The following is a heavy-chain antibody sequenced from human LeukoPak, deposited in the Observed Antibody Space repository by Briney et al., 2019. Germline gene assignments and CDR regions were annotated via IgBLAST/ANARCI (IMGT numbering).Heavy chain of an antibody. CDR1: GGPSRDTN. J-gene: IGHJ4*02. D-gene: IGHD4-17*01. CDR2: INHSGST. CDR3: ARFTYYADLRGGDY. V-gene: IGHV4-34*01. Sequence: PSETLSLTCAVYGGPSRDTNWGGIRHPPGKGREGFGEINHSGSTNYNPSLKSRVTLSVDTSKNQFSLKLSSVTAADTAVYYCARFTYYADLRGGDYWGQGTLVTVSS.